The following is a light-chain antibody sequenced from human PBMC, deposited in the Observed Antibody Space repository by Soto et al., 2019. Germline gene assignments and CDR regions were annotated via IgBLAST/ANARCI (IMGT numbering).Light chain of an antibody. CDR2: AAS. CDR3: QQYYSYPPLT. Sequence: AIRMTQSPSSLSASTGDRVTITCRASQGISSYLAWYQQKPGKVPKLLIYAASTLQSGVPSRFSGSGSGTDFTLTISCLQSEDFATYYCQQYYSYPPLTFGGGTKVEIK. J-gene: IGKJ4*01. V-gene: IGKV1-8*01. CDR1: QGISSY.